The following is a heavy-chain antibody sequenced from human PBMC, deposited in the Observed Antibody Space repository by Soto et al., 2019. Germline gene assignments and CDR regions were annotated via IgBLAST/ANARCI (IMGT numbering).Heavy chain of an antibody. Sequence: VPLVQSGPEVKKPGASVKVSCKASGYTFTSFGITWVRQAPGQGLEWMGWISAYNGNTNYPQKVQGRVTMTTDTSTSTPYMELRGLRSDDTALYYCARDKTVAGPRGPSRSYYDYDGVDVLGQGTTVTVSS. CDR3: ARDKTVAGPRGPSRSYYDYDGVDV. V-gene: IGHV1-18*01. CDR2: ISAYNGNT. D-gene: IGHD6-19*01. CDR1: GYTFTSFG. J-gene: IGHJ6*01.